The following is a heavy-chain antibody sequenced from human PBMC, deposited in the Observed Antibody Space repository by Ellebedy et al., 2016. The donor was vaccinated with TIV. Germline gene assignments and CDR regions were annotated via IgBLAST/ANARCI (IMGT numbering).Heavy chain of an antibody. D-gene: IGHD3-9*01. Sequence: ASVKVSCXASGYTSTSYYMHWVRQAPGQGLEWMGIINPSGGSTSYAQKFQGRVTMTRDTSTSTVYMELSSLRSEDTAVYYCARGDILTGYYVGWFNPWGQGTLVTVSS. V-gene: IGHV1-46*01. CDR3: ARGDILTGYYVGWFNP. CDR2: INPSGGST. CDR1: GYTSTSYY. J-gene: IGHJ5*02.